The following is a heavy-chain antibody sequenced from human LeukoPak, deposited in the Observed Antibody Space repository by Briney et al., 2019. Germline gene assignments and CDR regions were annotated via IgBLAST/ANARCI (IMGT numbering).Heavy chain of an antibody. CDR1: GFTFSSYS. Sequence: GGSLRLSCAASGFTFSSYSMNWVRQAPGKGLEWVSGISGSGGITHYADSVRGRFTISRDNSKNTLYLQMNSLRAEDTAVYYCAKDPTDFDSSGQTYFDYWGQGTLVTVPS. D-gene: IGHD3-22*01. V-gene: IGHV3-23*01. CDR2: ISGSGGIT. J-gene: IGHJ4*02. CDR3: AKDPTDFDSSGQTYFDY.